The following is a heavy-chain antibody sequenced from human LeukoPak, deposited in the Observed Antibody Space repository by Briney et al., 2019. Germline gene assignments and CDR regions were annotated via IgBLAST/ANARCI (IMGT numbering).Heavy chain of an antibody. J-gene: IGHJ4*02. CDR1: GYSLTRYG. CDR3: ARDCDRSGYYCY. Sequence: ASVQVSCKASGYSLTRYGISWVRQAPGQGLEWMGWISAYNGNTNYAQKLQGRVTMTTDTSTSTAYMELRSLRSDDTAVYYCARDCDRSGYYCYWGQGTLVTVSS. V-gene: IGHV1-18*01. D-gene: IGHD3-22*01. CDR2: ISAYNGNT.